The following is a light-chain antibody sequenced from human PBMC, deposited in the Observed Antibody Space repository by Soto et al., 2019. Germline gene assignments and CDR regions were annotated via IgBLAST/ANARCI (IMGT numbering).Light chain of an antibody. CDR1: QGMSNS. CDR2: AAS. V-gene: IGKV1-27*01. Sequence: DIQMTQSPSSLSASVGDRVTITCRASQGMSNSLAWYQQKPGKVPKLLIYAASSLQSGVPSRFSGSGSGTDFTLTISSLQPEDVATYYCQKDNSARGFTFGPGTKVNIK. J-gene: IGKJ3*01. CDR3: QKDNSARGFT.